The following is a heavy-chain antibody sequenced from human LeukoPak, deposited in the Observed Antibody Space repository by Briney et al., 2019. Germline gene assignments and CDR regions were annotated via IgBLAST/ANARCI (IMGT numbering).Heavy chain of an antibody. D-gene: IGHD4-17*01. CDR3: AREKHYVQNWFDP. Sequence: ASVKVSCETSGCTFTNYDINWVRQATGQELEWMGWMNPKSGNTGSAQRFQGRVTMTRDTSISTAYMELSSLRSEDTAVYYCAREKHYVQNWFDPWGQGTLVTVSS. V-gene: IGHV1-8*01. J-gene: IGHJ5*02. CDR2: MNPKSGNT. CDR1: GCTFTNYD.